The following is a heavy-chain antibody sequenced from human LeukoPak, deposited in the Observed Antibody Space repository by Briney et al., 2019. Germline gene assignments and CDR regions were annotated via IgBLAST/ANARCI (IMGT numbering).Heavy chain of an antibody. CDR2: ISYDGSNK. J-gene: IGHJ6*02. CDR3: AKEVRVLTGFGYGMDV. Sequence: GGSLRLSCAASGFTFSSYGMHWVRQAPGKGLEWVVVISYDGSNKYYADSVKGRFTISRDNSKNTLYLQMSSLRAEDTAVYYCAKEVRVLTGFGYGMDVWGQGTTVTVSS. D-gene: IGHD3-9*01. V-gene: IGHV3-30*18. CDR1: GFTFSSYG.